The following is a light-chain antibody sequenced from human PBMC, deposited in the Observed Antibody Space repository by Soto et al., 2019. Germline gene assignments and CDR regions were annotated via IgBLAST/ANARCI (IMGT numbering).Light chain of an antibody. CDR1: SSDIGSYDL. Sequence: QSVLTQPASVSGSPGQSITISCTGTSSDIGSYDLVSWYRQHPGKAPKLIIYEVNKRPSGVSNRFSASKSGNTASLTISGLQAEDEADYYCRSFAGSPWVFGGGTKLTVL. CDR3: RSFAGSPWV. J-gene: IGLJ3*02. CDR2: EVN. V-gene: IGLV2-23*02.